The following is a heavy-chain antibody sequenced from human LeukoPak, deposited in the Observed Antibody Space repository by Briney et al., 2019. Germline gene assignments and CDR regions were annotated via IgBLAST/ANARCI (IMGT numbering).Heavy chain of an antibody. CDR1: GFTFSSYE. CDR2: ISSSGSTI. V-gene: IGHV3-48*03. J-gene: IGHJ4*02. D-gene: IGHD4-17*01. CDR3: AKSDPYGDSLIEI. Sequence: GGSLRLSCAASGFTFSSYEMNWVRQAPGKGLEWVSYISSSGSTIYYADSVKGRLTVSRDNAKNSLYLQMNSLRAEDTAVYYCAKSDPYGDSLIEIWGQGALVTVSS.